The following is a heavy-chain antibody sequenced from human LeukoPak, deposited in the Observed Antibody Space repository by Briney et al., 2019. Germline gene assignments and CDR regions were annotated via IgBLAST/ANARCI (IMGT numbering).Heavy chain of an antibody. CDR3: ARDSPYSSSWPMRVDP. CDR1: VFTFSIYS. D-gene: IGHD6-13*01. CDR2: IRSSSRTT. J-gene: IGHJ5*02. V-gene: IGHV3-48*01. Sequence: GVSESLFCAPSVFTFSIYSMMWARHAPGEGLVWVSYIRSSSRTTYYADSVKGRFTMSRDNAKSALYLQMNSLRAEDTAVYYCARDSPYSSSWPMRVDPRGQGTLVTVSS.